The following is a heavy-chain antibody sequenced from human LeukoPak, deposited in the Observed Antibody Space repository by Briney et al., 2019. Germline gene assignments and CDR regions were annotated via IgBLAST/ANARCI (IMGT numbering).Heavy chain of an antibody. J-gene: IGHJ4*02. CDR3: AKSQSSGWLYYFDY. Sequence: GGSLRLSCVVSGFTFSSYAMSWVRQAPGKGLEWVSLISGSDGSTYYADSVKGRFTISRDNSKNTLYLQMDSLRAEDTAIYYCAKSQSSGWLYYFDYRGQGTLVTVSS. V-gene: IGHV3-23*01. D-gene: IGHD6-19*01. CDR1: GFTFSSYA. CDR2: ISGSDGST.